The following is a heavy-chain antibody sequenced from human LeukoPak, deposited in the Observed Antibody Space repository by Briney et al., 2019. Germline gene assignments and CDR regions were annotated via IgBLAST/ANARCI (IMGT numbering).Heavy chain of an antibody. J-gene: IGHJ6*02. CDR1: GYNFISYY. D-gene: IGHD2-8*01. Sequence: ASVKVSCKASGYNFISYYMHWVRQAPGQGLEWMGIINPSGGSTSYAQKFQDRVTMTRDTSTSTVYMELSSLKSEDTAVCYCAREDVVLVDAVRYQYYGMDVWGQGTTVTVSS. CDR2: INPSGGST. V-gene: IGHV1-46*01. CDR3: AREDVVLVDAVRYQYYGMDV.